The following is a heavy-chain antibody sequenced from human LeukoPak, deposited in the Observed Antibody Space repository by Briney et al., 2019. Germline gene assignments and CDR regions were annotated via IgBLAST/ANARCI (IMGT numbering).Heavy chain of an antibody. Sequence: SVKVSCTASGGTFSSDAISWGRQAPGQGLERMGGIIPIFGTANYAKKFQGRVTITADEPTSTAYMELSSLRSEDTAVYYCARGLSSWYDGGYYYYYYLDVWGKGTTVTVSS. J-gene: IGHJ6*03. V-gene: IGHV1-69*13. CDR1: GGTFSSDA. CDR3: ARGLSSWYDGGYYYYYYLDV. D-gene: IGHD6-13*01. CDR2: IIPIFGTA.